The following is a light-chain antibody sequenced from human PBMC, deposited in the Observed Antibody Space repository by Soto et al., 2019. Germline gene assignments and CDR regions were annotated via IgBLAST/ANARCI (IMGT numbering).Light chain of an antibody. V-gene: IGKV3D-20*02. CDR2: DTS. Sequence: ETVLTQSPGTLSLSPGERATVSCRASQSVGGSSLAWYQQRPGQAPRLLIYDTSKRATGIPDRFSGSGSGTDFTLTISSLEPEDFAVYYCQQRSNWPITFGQVTRLEI. CDR1: QSVGGSS. CDR3: QQRSNWPIT. J-gene: IGKJ5*01.